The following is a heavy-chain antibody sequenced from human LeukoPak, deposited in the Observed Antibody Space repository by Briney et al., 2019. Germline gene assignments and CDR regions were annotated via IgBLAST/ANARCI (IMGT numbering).Heavy chain of an antibody. V-gene: IGHV4-59*01. CDR2: SYYSGST. CDR3: ATYVDTAMITDC. D-gene: IGHD5-18*01. CDR1: GGSIRSYY. J-gene: IGHJ4*02. Sequence: SETLSLTCTVSGGSIRSYYWSWIRQPPGKGLEWIGHSYYSGSTNYSPSLKSRVTISVDTSKKQFSLKLSSVTAADTAVYYCATYVDTAMITDCWGQGTLVTVSS.